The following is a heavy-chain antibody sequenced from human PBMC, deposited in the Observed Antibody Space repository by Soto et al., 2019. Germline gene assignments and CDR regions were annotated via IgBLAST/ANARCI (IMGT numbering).Heavy chain of an antibody. V-gene: IGHV4-59*08. CDR3: ARFPLYKSSSWDDYYYYYMDV. CDR2: IYYSGST. Sequence: PSETLSLTCTVSGGSISSYYWSWIRQPPGKGLEWIGYIYYSGSTNYNPSLKSRVTISVDTSKNQFSLKLSSVTAADTAVYYCARFPLYKSSSWDDYYYYYMDVWGKGTKVTVSS. D-gene: IGHD6-13*01. J-gene: IGHJ6*03. CDR1: GGSISSYY.